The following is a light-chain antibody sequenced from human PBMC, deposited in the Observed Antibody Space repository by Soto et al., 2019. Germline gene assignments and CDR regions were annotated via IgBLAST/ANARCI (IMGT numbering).Light chain of an antibody. Sequence: QAVVTQPPSASVTPGQRVTISCSGSNSNIGGNSVNWYQQLPLRAPKLLIYSNNQRPSGVPDRFSGSKSGTSASMAISGVRSEDEADYYCAAWDDSLTAGVFGGGTKLTVL. V-gene: IGLV1-47*02. CDR1: NSNIGGNS. CDR3: AAWDDSLTAGV. CDR2: SNN. J-gene: IGLJ3*02.